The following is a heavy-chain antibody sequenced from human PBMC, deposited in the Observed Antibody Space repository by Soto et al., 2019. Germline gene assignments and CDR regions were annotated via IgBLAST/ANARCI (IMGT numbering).Heavy chain of an antibody. CDR2: IYYSGIT. D-gene: IGHD1-20*01. CDR3: ARYKSNYYYGMDV. V-gene: IGHV4-59*07. J-gene: IGHJ6*02. CDR1: CFSICSYY. Sequence: SATLSLTCTVICFSICSYYWRWTRQPPGKGLEWIGYIYYSGITNYNPSLKSRVTISVDTSKNQFSLKLSSVTAADTAVYYCARYKSNYYYGMDVWGQGTTVTVS.